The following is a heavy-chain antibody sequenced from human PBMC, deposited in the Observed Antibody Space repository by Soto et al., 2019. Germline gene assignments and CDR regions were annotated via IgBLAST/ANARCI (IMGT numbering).Heavy chain of an antibody. CDR3: AKGGGSCCFDC. D-gene: IGHD2-15*01. CDR1: GFTFSNYA. V-gene: IGHV3-23*01. CDR2: ISGIGEST. Sequence: GGSLRLSCAASGFTFSNYAMSWVRQAPGKGLGWVSAISGIGESTFYGDSVKGRFTVSRDNSKNTLYLQMNSLGVEDTAEYYCAKGGGSCCFDCWGQGTLITVSS. J-gene: IGHJ4*02.